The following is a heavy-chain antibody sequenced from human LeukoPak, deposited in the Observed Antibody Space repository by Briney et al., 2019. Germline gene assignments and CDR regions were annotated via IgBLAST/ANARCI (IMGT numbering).Heavy chain of an antibody. V-gene: IGHV3-23*01. CDR2: ISATGGST. D-gene: IGHD5-18*01. Sequence: PGGSLRLSCAASGFTFDDYGMSWVRQAPGKGLEWVSAISATGGSTYYADSVKGRFTLSRDNSQNTLYLQMNSLRAEDTAVYYCAKDRIQLWLHDAFDIWGQGTMVTVSS. CDR3: AKDRIQLWLHDAFDI. J-gene: IGHJ3*02. CDR1: GFTFDDYG.